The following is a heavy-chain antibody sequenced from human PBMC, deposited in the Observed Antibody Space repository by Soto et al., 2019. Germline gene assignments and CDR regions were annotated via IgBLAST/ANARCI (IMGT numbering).Heavy chain of an antibody. D-gene: IGHD6-13*01. Sequence: SVKGSCKAAGGSFSSYAIIWVRQAPGQGLEWMGGIIPIFGTANYAQKFQGRVAITADESTSTAYMELSSLSSEDTAVYYCASYIAEAGYYYYYYGMDVWGQGTTVTVSS. CDR3: ASYIAEAGYYYYYYGMDV. CDR1: GGSFSSYA. J-gene: IGHJ6*02. CDR2: IIPIFGTA. V-gene: IGHV1-69*01.